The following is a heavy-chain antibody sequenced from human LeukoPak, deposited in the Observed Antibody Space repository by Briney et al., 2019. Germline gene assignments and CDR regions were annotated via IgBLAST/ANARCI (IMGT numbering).Heavy chain of an antibody. CDR2: ISSSSSYI. CDR1: GFTFSSYS. Sequence: GGSLRLSCAASGFTFSSYSMNWVRQAPGKGREWVSSISSSSSYIYYADSVKGRFTISRDNAKNSLYLQMNSLRAEDTAVYYCARDPPGGTAFFDYWGQGTLVNVSS. D-gene: IGHD4-23*01. CDR3: ARDPPGGTAFFDY. J-gene: IGHJ4*02. V-gene: IGHV3-21*01.